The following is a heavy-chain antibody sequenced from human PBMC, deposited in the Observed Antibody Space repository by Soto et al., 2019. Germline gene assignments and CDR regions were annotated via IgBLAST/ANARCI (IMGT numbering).Heavy chain of an antibody. D-gene: IGHD2-21*02. CDR1: GFTFSGYW. CDR3: ARPRGTANSAFGL. V-gene: IGHV3-74*01. Sequence: EVQLVESGGGLVQPGGSLRLSCAASGFTFSGYWMHWVRQAPGQGLVGVSRIKTDGTITNYADSVKGRFTISRDNAKNTLFLQMNSLRAEDTAVCYCARPRGTANSAFGLWGQGTMVTVSS. CDR2: IKTDGTIT. J-gene: IGHJ3*01.